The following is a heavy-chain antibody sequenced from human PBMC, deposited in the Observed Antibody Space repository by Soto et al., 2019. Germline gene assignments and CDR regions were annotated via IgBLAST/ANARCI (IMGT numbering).Heavy chain of an antibody. CDR1: GGTFSSYA. Sequence: SVKVSCKASGGTFSSYAISWVRQAPGQGLEWMGGIIPIFGTANYAQKFQGRVTMARDTSTSTVYVELSSLTSEDTAVYYCARGGPDLATIGRFDYWGQGTLVTVSS. J-gene: IGHJ4*02. CDR2: IIPIFGTA. CDR3: ARGGPDLATIGRFDY. D-gene: IGHD3-16*01. V-gene: IGHV1-69*05.